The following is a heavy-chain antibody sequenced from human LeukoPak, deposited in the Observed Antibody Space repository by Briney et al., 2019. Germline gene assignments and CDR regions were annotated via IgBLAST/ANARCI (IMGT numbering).Heavy chain of an antibody. D-gene: IGHD6-19*01. CDR1: GFTVSNNY. CDR2: IYSGGNT. V-gene: IGHV3-66*01. J-gene: IGHJ4*02. Sequence: GASLRLSCAVFGFTVSNNYMNWVRQAPGKGLEWVSVIYSGGNTYYADSVKGRLTISRDNSKNTVYLQMNSLRGEDTAVYYCARSGVAGTFDYWGQGTLVTVSS. CDR3: ARSGVAGTFDY.